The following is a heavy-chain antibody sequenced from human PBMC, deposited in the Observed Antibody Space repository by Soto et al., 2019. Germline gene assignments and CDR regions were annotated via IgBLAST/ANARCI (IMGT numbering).Heavy chain of an antibody. CDR2: IYYSGST. CDR3: ARGEGRRYDFSYYYMDV. D-gene: IGHD3-3*01. J-gene: IGHJ6*03. V-gene: IGHV4-30-4*01. Sequence: PSETLSLTCTVSGGSISSGDYYWSWIRQPPGKGLEWIGYIYYSGSTYYNPSLKSRVTISVDTSKNQFSLKLSSVTAADTAVYYCARGEGRRYDFSYYYMDVWGKGTTVTVSS. CDR1: GGSISSGDYY.